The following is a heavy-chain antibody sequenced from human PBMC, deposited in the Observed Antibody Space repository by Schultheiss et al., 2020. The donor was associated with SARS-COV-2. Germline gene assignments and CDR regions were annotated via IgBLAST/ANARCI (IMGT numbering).Heavy chain of an antibody. CDR3: ASGVRVATPIGYYYYGMDV. Sequence: SETLSLTCTVSGGSISSYYWSWIRQPPGKGLEWIGYFYNSGSPNYNPSLKSRVTISVHTSKKQFSLKLSSVTAADTAVYYCASGVRVATPIGYYYYGMDVWGQGTTVTVSS. J-gene: IGHJ6*02. V-gene: IGHV4-59*08. CDR2: FYNSGSP. CDR1: GGSISSYY. D-gene: IGHD5-12*01.